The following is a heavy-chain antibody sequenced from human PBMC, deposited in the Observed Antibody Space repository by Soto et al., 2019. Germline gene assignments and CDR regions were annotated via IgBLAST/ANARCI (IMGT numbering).Heavy chain of an antibody. J-gene: IGHJ5*02. V-gene: IGHV1-18*01. CDR3: ARVGFWYNWNVTPLRWFDP. Sequence: QVQLVQSGAEVKKPGASVKVSCKASGYTFTSYGISWVRQAPGQGLEWMGWISAYNGNTNYAQKLQGRVTMTTDTSTSTAFMELRSLRSDDTAVYYCARVGFWYNWNVTPLRWFDPWGQGTLVTVSS. CDR1: GYTFTSYG. D-gene: IGHD1-1*01. CDR2: ISAYNGNT.